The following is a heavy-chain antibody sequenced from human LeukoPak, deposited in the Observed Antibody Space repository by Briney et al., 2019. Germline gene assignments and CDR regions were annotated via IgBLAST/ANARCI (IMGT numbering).Heavy chain of an antibody. CDR1: GGSISSYY. V-gene: IGHV4-59*01. J-gene: IGHJ4*02. CDR3: ARVRYFDWLSIDY. Sequence: PSETLSLTCTVSGGSISSYYWSWIRQPPGKGLEWIGYIYYSGSTNYNPSLKSRVTISVDTSKNQFSQKLSSVTAADTAVYYCARVRYFDWLSIDYWGQGTLVTVSS. D-gene: IGHD3-9*01. CDR2: IYYSGST.